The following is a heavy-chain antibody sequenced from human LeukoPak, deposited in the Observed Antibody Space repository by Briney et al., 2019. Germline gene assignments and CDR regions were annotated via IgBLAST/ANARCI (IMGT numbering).Heavy chain of an antibody. V-gene: IGHV4-30-4*08. J-gene: IGHJ4*02. CDR2: IYYSGST. D-gene: IGHD2-2*02. CDR1: GGSISSGDYY. CDR3: ARDGSDCSTTSCYKGFDY. Sequence: SETLSLTCTVSGGSISSGDYYWSWIRQPPGKGLEWIGYIYYSGSTYYNPSLKSRVTISVDTSKNQFSLKLSSVTAADTAVYYCARDGSDCSTTSCYKGFDYWGQGTLVTVSS.